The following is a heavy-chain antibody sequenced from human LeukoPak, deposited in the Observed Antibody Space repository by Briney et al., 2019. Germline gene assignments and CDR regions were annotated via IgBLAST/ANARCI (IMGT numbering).Heavy chain of an antibody. V-gene: IGHV1-2*06. CDR3: ARDPTTVTHFDY. J-gene: IGHJ4*02. Sequence: ASVKVSCKASGYTFTGYYMHWVRQAPGQGLEWMGRINPNSGGTNYAQKFQGRVTMTRDTSISTAYMELSRLRSDDTAVYYCARDPTTVTHFDYWGQGTLVTVSS. D-gene: IGHD4-17*01. CDR2: INPNSGGT. CDR1: GYTFTGYY.